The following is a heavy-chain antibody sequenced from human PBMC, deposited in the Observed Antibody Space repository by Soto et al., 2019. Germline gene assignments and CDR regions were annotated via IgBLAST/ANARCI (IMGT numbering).Heavy chain of an antibody. V-gene: IGHV3-33*01. CDR3: ARVQGYYDSREAFGI. Sequence: GGSLRLSCAASGFTFSSYGMHWVRQAPGKGLEWVAVIWYDGSNKYYADSVKGRFTISRDNSKNTLYLQMNSLRAEDTAVYYCARVQGYYDSREAFGIWGQGTMVTVSS. CDR2: IWYDGSNK. CDR1: GFTFSSYG. J-gene: IGHJ3*02. D-gene: IGHD3-22*01.